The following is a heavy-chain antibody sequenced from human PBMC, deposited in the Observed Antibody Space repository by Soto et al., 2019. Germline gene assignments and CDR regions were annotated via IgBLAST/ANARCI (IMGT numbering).Heavy chain of an antibody. D-gene: IGHD6-13*01. CDR1: GGSISSYY. Sequence: PSETLSLTCTVSGGSISSYYWSWIRQPPGKGLEWIGYIYYSGSTNYNPSLKSRVTISVDTSKNQFSLKLSSVTAAGTAVYYCARLYSSSWCYNWFDPWGQGNLVTVSS. J-gene: IGHJ5*02. CDR2: IYYSGST. CDR3: ARLYSSSWCYNWFDP. V-gene: IGHV4-59*08.